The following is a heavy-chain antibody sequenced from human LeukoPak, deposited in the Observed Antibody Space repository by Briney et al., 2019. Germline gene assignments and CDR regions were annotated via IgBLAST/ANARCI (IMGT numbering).Heavy chain of an antibody. D-gene: IGHD3-10*01. CDR1: GGSISSSSYY. Sequence: TPSETLSLTCTVSGGSISSSSYYWGWIRQPPGKGLEWIGSIYYSGSTYYNPSLKSRVTISVDTSKNQFSLKLSSVTAADTAVYYCARQLMVRGVIGWLDPWGQGTLVTVSS. CDR2: IYYSGST. V-gene: IGHV4-39*01. J-gene: IGHJ5*02. CDR3: ARQLMVRGVIGWLDP.